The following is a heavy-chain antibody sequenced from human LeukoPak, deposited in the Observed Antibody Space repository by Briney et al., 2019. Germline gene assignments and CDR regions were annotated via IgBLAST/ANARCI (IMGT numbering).Heavy chain of an antibody. Sequence: GGSLRLSWAASGFTFRSYWMHWVRQAPGKGLVWVSRINSDGSSTNYADSVKGRFTISRDNSKKTLYLQMNSLRAEDTAVYYCASFGDCSGGSCSAFDVWGQGTMVTVSS. D-gene: IGHD2-15*01. CDR3: ASFGDCSGGSCSAFDV. J-gene: IGHJ3*01. V-gene: IGHV3-74*01. CDR2: INSDGSST. CDR1: GFTFRSYW.